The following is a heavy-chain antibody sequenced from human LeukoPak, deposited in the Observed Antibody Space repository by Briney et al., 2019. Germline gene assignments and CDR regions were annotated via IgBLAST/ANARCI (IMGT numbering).Heavy chain of an antibody. J-gene: IGHJ4*02. Sequence: PGGSLRLSCAASGFTFSNYNMNWVRQAPGKTMEWVSSITSSGTYIFYADSVKGRFTISRDNAKNSLYLQMNSLRAEGTAVYYCARGYLFDYWGQGTLVTVSS. V-gene: IGHV3-21*01. D-gene: IGHD5-12*01. CDR3: ARGYLFDY. CDR2: ITSSGTYI. CDR1: GFTFSNYN.